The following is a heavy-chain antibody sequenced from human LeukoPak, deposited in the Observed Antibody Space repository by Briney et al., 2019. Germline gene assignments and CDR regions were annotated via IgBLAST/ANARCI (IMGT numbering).Heavy chain of an antibody. CDR1: GYTFTSYG. D-gene: IGHD3-22*01. Sequence: GASVKVSCKASGYTFTSYGISWVRQAPGQGLEWMGWISAYNGNTSYAQKLQGRVTMTTDTSTSTAYMELRSLRSDDTAVYYCARGIEDYYDSSGYAFDIWGQGTMVTVSS. J-gene: IGHJ3*02. CDR3: ARGIEDYYDSSGYAFDI. V-gene: IGHV1-18*01. CDR2: ISAYNGNT.